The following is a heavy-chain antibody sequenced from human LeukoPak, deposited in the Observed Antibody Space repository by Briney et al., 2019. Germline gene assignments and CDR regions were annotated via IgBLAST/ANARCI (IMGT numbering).Heavy chain of an antibody. CDR3: AKDEDYYDSSGYYLNYMDV. CDR1: GFTVSSKY. J-gene: IGHJ6*03. Sequence: GGSLRLSCIASGFTVSSKYMSWVRQAPGKGLEWVSVLYSGGQAFYPDSVRGRFTISRDNSKNTLFLQMNNLRAEDTAVYYCAKDEDYYDSSGYYLNYMDVWGKGTTVTVSS. D-gene: IGHD3-22*01. CDR2: LYSGGQA. V-gene: IGHV3-53*01.